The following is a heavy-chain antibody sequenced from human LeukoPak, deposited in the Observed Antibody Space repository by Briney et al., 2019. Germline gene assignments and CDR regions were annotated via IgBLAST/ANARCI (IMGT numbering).Heavy chain of an antibody. V-gene: IGHV4-4*07. CDR1: GGSISSYY. J-gene: IGHJ5*02. CDR3: ARMYSSSWYLTRSQNWFDP. D-gene: IGHD6-13*01. Sequence: SETLSLTCTVSGGSISSYYWSWIRQPAGKGLEWIGRIYTSGSTNYNPSLKSRVTISVDTSKNQFSLKLSSVTAADTAVYYCARMYSSSWYLTRSQNWFDPWGQGTLVTVSS. CDR2: IYTSGST.